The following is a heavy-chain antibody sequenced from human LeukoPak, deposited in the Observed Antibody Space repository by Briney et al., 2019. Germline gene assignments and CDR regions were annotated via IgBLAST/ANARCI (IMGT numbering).Heavy chain of an antibody. J-gene: IGHJ4*02. CDR2: IYPGDSDT. V-gene: IGHV5-51*01. CDR1: GYSFTSYW. CDR3: ARLKWPPVATILTHLDY. D-gene: IGHD5-12*01. Sequence: GESLKISCKGSGYSFTSYWIGWVRQMPGKGLEWMGIIYPGDSDTRYSPSFQGQVTISADKSISTAYLQWSSLKASDTAMYYCARLKWPPVATILTHLDYWGQGTLVTVSS.